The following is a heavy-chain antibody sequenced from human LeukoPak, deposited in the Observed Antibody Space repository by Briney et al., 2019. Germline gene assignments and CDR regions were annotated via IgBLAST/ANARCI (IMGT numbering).Heavy chain of an antibody. CDR1: GGSISSYY. D-gene: IGHD3-10*02. CDR2: IHYTGNT. J-gene: IGHJ4*02. Sequence: KPSETLSLTCTVSGGSISSYYWSWIRQPPGKGLEWIGYIHYTGNTNYNPSLRGRVTISVDTSKNQFSLKLNSVTAADTAMYYCAREDYYVPYWGQGTLVTVSS. CDR3: AREDYYVPY. V-gene: IGHV4-59*12.